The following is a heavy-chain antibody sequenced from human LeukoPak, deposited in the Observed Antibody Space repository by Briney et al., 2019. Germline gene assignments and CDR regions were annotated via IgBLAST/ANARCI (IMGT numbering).Heavy chain of an antibody. Sequence: GGSLRPSCAASGFTFSSYGMHWVRQAPGKGLEWVAVISYDGSNKYYADSVKGRFTISRDNSKNTLYLQMNSLRAEDTAVYYCAKDRWLVGYYYYGMDVWGQGTTVTVSS. CDR2: ISYDGSNK. CDR3: AKDRWLVGYYYYGMDV. V-gene: IGHV3-30*18. CDR1: GFTFSSYG. D-gene: IGHD6-19*01. J-gene: IGHJ6*02.